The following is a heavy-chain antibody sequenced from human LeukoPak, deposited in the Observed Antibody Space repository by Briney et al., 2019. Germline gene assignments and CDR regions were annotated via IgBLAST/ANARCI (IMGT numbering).Heavy chain of an antibody. CDR2: TSYDGGNK. V-gene: IGHV3-30*18. Sequence: HPGGSLRLSCAASGFTFSTYGMHWVRQAPGKGLEWVAVTSYDGGNKYYADSVRGRFTISRDNSKNTLYLQMNSLRAEDTAVYFCAKDFNRLGYYFDYWGQGTLVTVSS. J-gene: IGHJ4*02. D-gene: IGHD2-21*01. CDR3: AKDFNRLGYYFDY. CDR1: GFTFSTYG.